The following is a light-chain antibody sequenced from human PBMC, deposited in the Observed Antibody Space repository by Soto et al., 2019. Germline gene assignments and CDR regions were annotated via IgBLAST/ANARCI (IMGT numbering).Light chain of an antibody. CDR1: QSVSSYS. J-gene: IGKJ1*01. CDR3: QQYGSSLTWT. CDR2: GAS. Sequence: EIVLTQSPGTLSLSPGARATLSCRASQSVSSYSLAWYQKKSGQAPRLLIYGASSRAAGIPDRFSGSGSGADFTLTISRLEPEDFAVYYCQQYGSSLTWTFGQGTKVDIK. V-gene: IGKV3-20*01.